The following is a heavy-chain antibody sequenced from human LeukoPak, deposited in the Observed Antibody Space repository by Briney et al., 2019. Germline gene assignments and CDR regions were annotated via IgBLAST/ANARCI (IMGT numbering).Heavy chain of an antibody. Sequence: GGSLRLSCAASGFTFSSYDMHWVRQATGKGLEWVSAIGTAGDTYCPGSVKGRFTISRENAKNSLYLQMNSLRAEDTAVYYCARADSNYGGLGYWGQGTLVTVSS. CDR2: IGTAGDT. CDR1: GFTFSSYD. CDR3: ARADSNYGGLGY. J-gene: IGHJ4*02. D-gene: IGHD4-11*01. V-gene: IGHV3-13*01.